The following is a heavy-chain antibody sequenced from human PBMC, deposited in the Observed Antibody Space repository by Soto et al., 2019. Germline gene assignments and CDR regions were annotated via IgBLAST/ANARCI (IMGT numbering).Heavy chain of an antibody. CDR3: ARGGRIVGATRGAFDI. D-gene: IGHD1-26*01. CDR2: IYHSGST. J-gene: IGHJ3*02. CDR1: GGSISSSNW. V-gene: IGHV4-4*02. Sequence: PSETLSLTCAVSGGSISSSNWWSWVRQPPGKGLEWIGEIYHSGSTNHNPSLKSRVTISVDKSKNQFSLKLSSVTAADTAVYYCARGGRIVGATRGAFDIWGQGTMVTVSS.